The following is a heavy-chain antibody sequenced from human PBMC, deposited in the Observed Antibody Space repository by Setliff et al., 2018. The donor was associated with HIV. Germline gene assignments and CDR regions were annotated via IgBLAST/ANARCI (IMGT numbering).Heavy chain of an antibody. CDR3: ARVTWIQLWLGWFDP. CDR1: GGSISSGGYF. J-gene: IGHJ5*02. Sequence: KTSETLSLTCTVSGGSISSGGYFWSWIRQLPGKGLECIGYIYYSGSTFYNPSLKSRVTISVDTAKNQFSLKLSSVTAADTAVYFCARVTWIQLWLGWFDPWGQGTLVTVPS. CDR2: IYYSGST. D-gene: IGHD5-18*01. V-gene: IGHV4-31*03.